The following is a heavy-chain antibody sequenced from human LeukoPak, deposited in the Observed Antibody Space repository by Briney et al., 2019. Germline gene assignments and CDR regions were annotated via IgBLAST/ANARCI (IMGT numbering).Heavy chain of an antibody. CDR3: GGFGYEAGVDL. Sequence: GGSLRLSCAASGFMFSTYRMTWVRQAPGKGPEWVANIKPDGSETYYVDAVKGRFTISRDNTKNLLYLQMNNLRGEDAAVYHCGGFGYEAGVDLWGQGTLVTVSS. CDR2: IKPDGSET. V-gene: IGHV3-7*01. J-gene: IGHJ4*02. CDR1: GFMFSTYR. D-gene: IGHD2-15*01.